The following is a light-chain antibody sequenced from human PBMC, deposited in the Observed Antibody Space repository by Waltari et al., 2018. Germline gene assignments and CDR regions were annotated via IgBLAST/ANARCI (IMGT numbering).Light chain of an antibody. CDR3: QQYYSSPYT. Sequence: DFVMTQSPASLALSLGERATIHCQTSPTVLYNSNNRNYLTWYQQKPGQPTKLLFYWASTRESGVPDRFSASGSGTDFTLTISRLQPEDVAIYYCQQYYSSPYTFGQGTRLEIK. CDR2: WAS. V-gene: IGKV4-1*01. CDR1: PTVLYNSNNRNY. J-gene: IGKJ2*01.